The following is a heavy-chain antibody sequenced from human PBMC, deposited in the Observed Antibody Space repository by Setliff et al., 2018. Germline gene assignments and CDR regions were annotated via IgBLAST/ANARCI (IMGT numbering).Heavy chain of an antibody. D-gene: IGHD6-6*01. Sequence: SETLSLTCTVSGDSIRSSRYYWGWIRQPPGKGLEWIGSIYSSGNTYYNPSLKRRVTISVDTTKNQFSLQLNSVTAADTAVYYCARDPPSVAARPGYWGQGTLVTVSS. J-gene: IGHJ4*02. CDR2: IYSSGNT. CDR3: ARDPPSVAARPGY. CDR1: GDSIRSSRYY. V-gene: IGHV4-39*07.